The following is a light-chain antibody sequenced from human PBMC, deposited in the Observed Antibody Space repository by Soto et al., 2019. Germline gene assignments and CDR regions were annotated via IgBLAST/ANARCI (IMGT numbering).Light chain of an antibody. CDR3: QQYGTSPGA. Sequence: EIVLTQSPGTLALSPGERATLSCRASQSVSNNYLAWYQQKPGQAPRLLIYGASSRATDIPDRFSGSGSGTDFTLSISRLESEDFAVYYCQQYGTSPGAFGPGTKVDTK. CDR1: QSVSNNY. J-gene: IGKJ3*01. V-gene: IGKV3-20*01. CDR2: GAS.